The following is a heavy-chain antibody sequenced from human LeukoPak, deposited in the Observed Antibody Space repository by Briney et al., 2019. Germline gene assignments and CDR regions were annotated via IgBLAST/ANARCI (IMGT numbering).Heavy chain of an antibody. CDR2: IYYSGST. Sequence: PSETLSLTCTVSGGSIGSYYWSWIRQPPGKGLEWIGYIYYSGSTNYNPSLKSRVTISVDTSKNQFSLKLSSVTAADTAVYYCARGTVTGGPYYFDYWGQGTLVTVSS. V-gene: IGHV4-59*01. CDR3: ARGTVTGGPYYFDY. J-gene: IGHJ4*02. D-gene: IGHD4-17*01. CDR1: GGSIGSYY.